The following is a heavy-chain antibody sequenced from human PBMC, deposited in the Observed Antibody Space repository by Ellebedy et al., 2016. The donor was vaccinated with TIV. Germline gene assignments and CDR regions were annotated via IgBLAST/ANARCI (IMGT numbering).Heavy chain of an antibody. V-gene: IGHV3-23*01. J-gene: IGHJ6*03. D-gene: IGHD3-3*01. CDR2: ISGSGGST. CDR3: AKVVVRFLEWLLDPDYYMDV. Sequence: GESLKISXAASGFTFSSYAMSWVRQAPGKGLEWVSAISGSGGSTYYADSVKGRFTISRDNSKNTLYLQMNSLRAEDTAVYYCAKVVVRFLEWLLDPDYYMDVWGKGTTVTVSS. CDR1: GFTFSSYA.